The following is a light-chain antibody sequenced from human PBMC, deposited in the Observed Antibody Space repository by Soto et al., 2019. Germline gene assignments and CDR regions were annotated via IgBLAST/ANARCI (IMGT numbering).Light chain of an antibody. Sequence: QSVLTQPASVSGSPGQSITISCTGTSSDVGSYNFVSWYQHHPGKVPKLIIFDVNNRPSGISNRFSGSKSDNTASLTISGLQAVDEADYYCTSYTNSGTYILGTGTKLTVL. CDR2: DVN. CDR1: SSDVGSYNF. J-gene: IGLJ1*01. V-gene: IGLV2-14*03. CDR3: TSYTNSGTYI.